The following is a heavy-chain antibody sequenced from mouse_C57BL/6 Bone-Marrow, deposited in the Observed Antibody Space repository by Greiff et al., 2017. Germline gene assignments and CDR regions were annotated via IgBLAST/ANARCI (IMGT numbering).Heavy chain of an antibody. J-gene: IGHJ4*01. CDR1: GYTFTDYY. CDR3: ARLRRAYGRSYAYAMDY. D-gene: IGHD1-1*01. CDR2: IYPGSGNT. Sequence: VQLQQSGAELVRPGASVKLSCKASGYTFTDYYINWVKQRPGQGLEWIARIYPGSGNTYYNEKFKGKATLPAEKSSSTAYIQLSSLPSEDSAVYFCARLRRAYGRSYAYAMDYWGQGTSVTVSS. V-gene: IGHV1-76*01.